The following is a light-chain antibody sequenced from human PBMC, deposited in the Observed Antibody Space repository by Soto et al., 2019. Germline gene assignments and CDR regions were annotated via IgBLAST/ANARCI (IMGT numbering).Light chain of an antibody. Sequence: QSALTQPASVSGSPGQSITISCTGTSSDFGGYNYVSWYQQHPGKAPKLMIYDVSNRPSGVSNRFSGSKSGNTASLTISGLQAEDEADYYCSSYTSSSTYVVFGGGTQLTVL. V-gene: IGLV2-14*01. J-gene: IGLJ2*01. CDR2: DVS. CDR3: SSYTSSSTYVV. CDR1: SSDFGGYNY.